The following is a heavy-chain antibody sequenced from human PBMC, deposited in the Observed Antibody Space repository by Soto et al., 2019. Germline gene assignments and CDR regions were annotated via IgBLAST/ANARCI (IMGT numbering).Heavy chain of an antibody. V-gene: IGHV4-31*03. CDR2: IYYSGRS. J-gene: IGHJ4*02. D-gene: IGHD3-22*01. Sequence: QVQLQESGPGLVKTSQTLSLTCTVSGGSISSGGYYWTWIRQHPGKGLEWIGHIYYSGRSSYNPSLKSRVTMSVDTSKNQFALKLSSVTAADTAVYYCARGGDYYDGRVYWVDYWGQGTLVTVSS. CDR3: ARGGDYYDGRVYWVDY. CDR1: GGSISSGGYY.